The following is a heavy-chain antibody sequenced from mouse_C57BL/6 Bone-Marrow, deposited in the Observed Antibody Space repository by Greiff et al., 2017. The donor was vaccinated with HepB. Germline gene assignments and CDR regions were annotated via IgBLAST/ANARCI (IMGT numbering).Heavy chain of an antibody. CDR1: GYSFTGYF. Sequence: VQLQQSGPELVKPGDSVKISCKASGYSFTGYFMNWVMQSHGKSLEWIGRINPYNGDTFYNQKFKGKATLTVDKSSSTAYMELRSLTSEDSAVYYCARRDYGSSYGYAMDYWGQGTSVTVAS. CDR3: ARRDYGSSYGYAMDY. CDR2: INPYNGDT. V-gene: IGHV1-20*01. D-gene: IGHD1-1*01. J-gene: IGHJ4*01.